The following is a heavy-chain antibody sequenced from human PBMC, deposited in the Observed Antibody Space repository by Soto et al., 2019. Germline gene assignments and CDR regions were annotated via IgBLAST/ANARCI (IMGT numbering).Heavy chain of an antibody. J-gene: IGHJ4*02. D-gene: IGHD2-15*01. CDR2: IYYSGDT. CDR3: GRRRCSGGSCFFDY. CDR1: GGSISSSSYY. V-gene: IGHV4-39*02. Sequence: PSETLSLPCTVSGGSISSSSYYWGWIRQSPGKGLEWIGTIYYSGDTYYNPSLKSRVTMSVDTSTNHFSLKLSSVTAADTAVYYCGRRRCSGGSCFFDYWGQGTLVTVSS.